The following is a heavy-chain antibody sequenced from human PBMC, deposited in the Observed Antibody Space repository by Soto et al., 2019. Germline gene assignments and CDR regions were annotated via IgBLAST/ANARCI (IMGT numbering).Heavy chain of an antibody. Sequence: GGSLRLSCAASGFTFSSYSMNWVRQAPGKGLEWIAYINGGSSTVYYRDSVRGRFTISRDNAKNSLYLQMNSLRVEDTAVYYCARLYSSGARWGQGSLVTVSS. CDR1: GFTFSSYS. J-gene: IGHJ4*02. CDR2: INGGSSTV. V-gene: IGHV3-48*04. CDR3: ARLYSSGAR. D-gene: IGHD3-10*01.